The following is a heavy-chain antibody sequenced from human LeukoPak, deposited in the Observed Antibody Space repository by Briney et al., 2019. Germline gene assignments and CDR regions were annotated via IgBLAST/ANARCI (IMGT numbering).Heavy chain of an antibody. V-gene: IGHV4-30-2*01. D-gene: IGHD3-16*01. CDR2: IYHSGST. J-gene: IGHJ3*02. CDR3: AGFLRFRELRNAFDI. CDR1: GGSISSGGYY. Sequence: SQTLSLTCTVSGGSISSGGYYWSWIRQPPGKGLEWIGYIYHSGSTYYNPSLKSRVTISVDRSKNQFSLKLSSVTAADTAVYYCAGFLRFRELRNAFDIWGQGTMVTVSS.